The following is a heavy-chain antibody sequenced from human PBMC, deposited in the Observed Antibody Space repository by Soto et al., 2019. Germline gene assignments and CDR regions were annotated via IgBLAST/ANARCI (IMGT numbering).Heavy chain of an antibody. CDR2: IYWDDDK. V-gene: IGHV2-5*02. CDR1: GFSLSTSGVG. CDR3: AHRRSDPTSFDY. Sequence: QITLKESGPTLVKPTQTLTLTCTFSGFSLSTSGVGVAWIRQPPGKALEWLALIYWDDDKRYSPSLKSRLTITKGTSKNHVVLTLTTMDPVDTATYYCAHRRSDPTSFDYWGRGTLVTVSS. J-gene: IGHJ4*02.